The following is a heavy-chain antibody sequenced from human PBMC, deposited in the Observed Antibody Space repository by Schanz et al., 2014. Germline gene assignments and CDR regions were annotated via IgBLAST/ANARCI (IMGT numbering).Heavy chain of an antibody. D-gene: IGHD5-12*01. CDR3: ARKVVATIGGYYDN. CDR2: FNDGGVNK. V-gene: IGHV3-23*04. J-gene: IGHJ4*02. Sequence: EVQLVDSGGGLAQPGGSLRLSCVASGFTFSSYAMGWVRQARGKGLEWVSSFNDGGVNKYYADSVRGRFTISRDNAENTLFLQMNSLRAEDTAVYYCARKVVATIGGYYDNWGQGTLVIVSS. CDR1: GFTFSSYA.